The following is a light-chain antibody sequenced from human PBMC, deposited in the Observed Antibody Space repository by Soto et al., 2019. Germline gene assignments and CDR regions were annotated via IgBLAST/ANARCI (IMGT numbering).Light chain of an antibody. J-gene: IGLJ1*01. CDR2: DVS. V-gene: IGLV2-11*01. CDR3: CSYAGSYTFGYV. CDR1: SSDVVGYNY. Sequence: QSVLTQPRSVSGSPGQSVTISCTGTSSDVVGYNYVSWYQQHPGKAPKLMIYDVSKRPSGVPDRFSGSKSGNTASLTISGLQAEDEADYYRCSYAGSYTFGYVFGTGTKVTVL.